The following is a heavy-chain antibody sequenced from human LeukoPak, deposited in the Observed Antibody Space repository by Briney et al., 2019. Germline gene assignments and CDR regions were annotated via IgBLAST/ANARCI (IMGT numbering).Heavy chain of an antibody. Sequence: ASVKVSCKACGYTFTGYFMHWVRQAPGQGLEWMGRINPNSGGTNYAQNFQGRVTMTRDTSISTAYMDLSRLTSDDTAVYYCARDLSSTSNWELDYWGQGTLVTVSS. CDR1: GYTFTGYF. CDR2: INPNSGGT. D-gene: IGHD1-26*01. V-gene: IGHV1-2*06. J-gene: IGHJ4*02. CDR3: ARDLSSTSNWELDY.